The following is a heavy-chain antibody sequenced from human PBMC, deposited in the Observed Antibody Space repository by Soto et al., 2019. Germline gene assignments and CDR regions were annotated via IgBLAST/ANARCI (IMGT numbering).Heavy chain of an antibody. CDR3: ARVPPRAAAGKTFDY. V-gene: IGHV4-34*01. CDR2: INHSGST. J-gene: IGHJ4*02. CDR1: GGSFSGYY. Sequence: PSETLSLTCAVYGGSFSGYYWSWIRQPPWKGVEWIGEINHSGSTNYNPSLKSRVTIPVDTSKNQFSLQLSSVTAADTAVYYCARVPPRAAAGKTFDYWCKGTLVTVSS. D-gene: IGHD6-13*01.